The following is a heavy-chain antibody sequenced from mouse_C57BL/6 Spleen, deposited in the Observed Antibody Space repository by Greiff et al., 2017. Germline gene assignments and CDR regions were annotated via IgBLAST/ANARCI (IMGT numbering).Heavy chain of an antibody. Sequence: VQLQQSGAELVRPGASVTLSCKASGYTFTDYEMHWVKQTPVHGLEWIGAIDPETGGTAYNQKFKGKAILTADKSSSTAYMELRSLTSEDSAVYYCTKDLYLYAMDYWGQGTSVTVSS. CDR3: TKDLYLYAMDY. CDR1: GYTFTDYE. J-gene: IGHJ4*01. CDR2: IDPETGGT. V-gene: IGHV1-15*01. D-gene: IGHD5-1-1*01.